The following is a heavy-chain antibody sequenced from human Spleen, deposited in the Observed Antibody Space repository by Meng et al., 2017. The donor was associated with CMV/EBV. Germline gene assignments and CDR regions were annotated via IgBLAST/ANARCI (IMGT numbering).Heavy chain of an antibody. D-gene: IGHD3-10*01. Sequence: GGSLRLSCAASGFTFSSYSMNWVRQAPGKGLEWVSTLGDNGDKTYNAASVKGRFIISRDSSNITLYLQMNSLRADDTAVYYCAKAALYGSGSYYSAFDMWGQGTMVTVSS. CDR2: LGDNGDKT. V-gene: IGHV3-23*01. CDR1: GFTFSSYS. CDR3: AKAALYGSGSYYSAFDM. J-gene: IGHJ3*02.